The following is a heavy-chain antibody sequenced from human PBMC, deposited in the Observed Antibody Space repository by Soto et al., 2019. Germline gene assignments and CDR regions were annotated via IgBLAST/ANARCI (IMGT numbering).Heavy chain of an antibody. CDR2: IIPIFGTA. Sequence: GASVKVSCKASGGTFSSYAISWVRQAPGQGLEWMGGIIPIFGTANYAQKFQGRVTITAVESTSTAYMELSSLRSEDTAVYYCARRLMSGSQDDPGRHAFDIWGQGTMVTVSS. J-gene: IGHJ3*02. CDR1: GGTFSSYA. D-gene: IGHD1-26*01. CDR3: ARRLMSGSQDDPGRHAFDI. V-gene: IGHV1-69*13.